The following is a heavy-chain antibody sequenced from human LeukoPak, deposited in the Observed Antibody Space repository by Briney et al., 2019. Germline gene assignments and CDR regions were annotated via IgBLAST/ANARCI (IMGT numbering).Heavy chain of an antibody. CDR1: GFTFCSHG. D-gene: IGHD5-18*01. J-gene: IGHJ3*02. V-gene: IGHV3-33*01. CDR3: ARDRKNGIKHAFDI. Sequence: GGSLRLSCSASGFTFCSHGMHWVRQAPGKGLEWVAVIWYDGNNKYYADFVKGRFTISRDNSKKRLYLQLNSLRPEDTAVYYSARDRKNGIKHAFDIWGQGTMVTVSS. CDR2: IWYDGNNK.